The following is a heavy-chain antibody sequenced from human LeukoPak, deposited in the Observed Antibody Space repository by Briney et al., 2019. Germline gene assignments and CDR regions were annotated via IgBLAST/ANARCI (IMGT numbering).Heavy chain of an antibody. CDR1: AGTFSSYA. CDR2: IIPILGIA. Sequence: SVKVSCKAAAGTFSSYAISWVRQAPGQGLEWMGRIIPILGIANYAQKFQGRVTITADKSTSTAYMELSSLRSEDTAVYYCARDRTEYYYDSSGYSPFDYWGQGTLVTVSS. CDR3: ARDRTEYYYDSSGYSPFDY. J-gene: IGHJ4*02. D-gene: IGHD3-22*01. V-gene: IGHV1-69*04.